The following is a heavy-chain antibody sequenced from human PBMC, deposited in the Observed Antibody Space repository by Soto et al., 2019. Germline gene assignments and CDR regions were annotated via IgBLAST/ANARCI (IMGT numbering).Heavy chain of an antibody. CDR2: ISAYNGDT. D-gene: IGHD3-3*01. V-gene: IGHV1-18*01. CDR1: GYTFANSE. CDR3: ARGFRGFDP. Sequence: ASVKVSCKASGYTFANSEITWLRQTPGRGLEWMGWISAYNGDTNSAQKLQGRVTMTTDTSTSTAYMELRDLTSDDTAVYYCARGFRGFDPWGQGTLVTVSS. J-gene: IGHJ5*02.